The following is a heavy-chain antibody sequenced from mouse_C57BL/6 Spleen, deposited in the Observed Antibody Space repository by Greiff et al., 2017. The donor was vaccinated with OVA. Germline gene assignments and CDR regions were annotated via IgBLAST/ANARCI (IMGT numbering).Heavy chain of an antibody. CDR2: INPYNGDT. J-gene: IGHJ3*01. CDR3: ARAWGGYYYGSSPAWFAY. Sequence: VQLQQSGPELVKPGDSVKISCKASGYSFTGYFMNWVMQSHGKSLEWIGRINPYNGDTFYNQKFKGKATLTVDKSSSTAHMELRSLTSEDSAVYDCARAWGGYYYGSSPAWFAYWGQGTLVTVSA. V-gene: IGHV1-20*01. D-gene: IGHD1-1*01. CDR1: GYSFTGYF.